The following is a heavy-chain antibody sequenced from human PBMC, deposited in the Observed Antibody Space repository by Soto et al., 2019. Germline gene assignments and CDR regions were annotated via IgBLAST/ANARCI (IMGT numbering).Heavy chain of an antibody. CDR2: ISGSGGST. V-gene: IGHV3-23*01. CDR1: GFTFSSYA. Sequence: EVQLLESGGGLVQPGGSLRLSCAASGFTFSSYAMSWVRQAPGKGLEWVSAISGSGGSTYYADSVKGRFTISRDNSKNTLYLQMNSLRAKDTAVYYCAKGEGGSGSYYGDYWGQGTLVTVSS. D-gene: IGHD3-10*01. J-gene: IGHJ4*02. CDR3: AKGEGGSGSYYGDY.